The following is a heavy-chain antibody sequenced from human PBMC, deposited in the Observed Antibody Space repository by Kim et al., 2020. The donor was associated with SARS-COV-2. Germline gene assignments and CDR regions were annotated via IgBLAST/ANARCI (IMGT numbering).Heavy chain of an antibody. J-gene: IGHJ6*03. D-gene: IGHD1-26*01. CDR3: ARSIACSCRGIDWSSYYYIDV. CDR2: ISYDGSNK. Sequence: GGSLRLSCAASGFTFSSYAMHWVRQVPGKGLEWVAVISYDGSNKYYADSVTGRFTISRDNSKNTLYLQMNSLRAEDTTVYYCARSIACSCRGIDWSSYYYIDVWDKETSVTVSS. V-gene: IGHV3-30-3*01. CDR1: GFTFSSYA.